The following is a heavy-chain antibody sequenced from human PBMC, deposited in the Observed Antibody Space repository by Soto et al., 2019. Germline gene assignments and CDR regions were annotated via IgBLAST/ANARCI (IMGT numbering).Heavy chain of an antibody. V-gene: IGHV3-48*02. CDR2: ISTTSFTI. CDR3: ARDRCYDGTCYSASDS. D-gene: IGHD2-15*01. Sequence: GGSLRLSCAASGFSFSAYNMDWVRQSPGKGPEWIAYISTTSFTIYYADSVKGRFTISRDNDRNSLYLEMNSLRDEDTAVYYCARDRCYDGTCYSASDSWGQGTLVTVSS. CDR1: GFSFSAYN. J-gene: IGHJ5*01.